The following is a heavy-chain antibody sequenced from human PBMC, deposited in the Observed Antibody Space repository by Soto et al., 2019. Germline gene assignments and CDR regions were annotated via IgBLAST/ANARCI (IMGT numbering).Heavy chain of an antibody. Sequence: EVQLVESGGGLIQPGGSLRLSCAVSGFTVSNNYMSWVRQAPGKGLEGVSVIYSGGYTAYGDSVKGRFTISRDNSKNTLYLPMNSRGPAAPAVYSWATSPGGGGYWGQGTLVTVSS. CDR3: ATSPGGGGY. CDR1: GFTVSNNY. CDR2: IYSGGYT. V-gene: IGHV3-53*01. D-gene: IGHD3-10*01. J-gene: IGHJ4*02.